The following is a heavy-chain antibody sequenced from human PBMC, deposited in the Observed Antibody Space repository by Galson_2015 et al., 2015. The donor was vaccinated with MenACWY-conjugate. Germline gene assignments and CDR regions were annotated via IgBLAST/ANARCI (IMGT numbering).Heavy chain of an antibody. Sequence: QSGAEVKKPGESLQMSCQGSGYDFRDFWIGWVRQMPGKGLEWMGIIYPGDFDTRYSPSFQGQVTVSADKATSAAYLQWNNLKASDTAMYYCARGGRGPAASFHYWGQGTLVTVSS. CDR3: ARGGRGPAASFHY. V-gene: IGHV5-51*01. CDR2: IYPGDFDT. J-gene: IGHJ4*02. CDR1: GYDFRDFW. D-gene: IGHD2-2*01.